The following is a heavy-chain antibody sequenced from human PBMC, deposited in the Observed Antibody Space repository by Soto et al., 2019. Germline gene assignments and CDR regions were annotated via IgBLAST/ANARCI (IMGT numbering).Heavy chain of an antibody. CDR3: ARHEAQQWQDAFDI. CDR2: IYYSGST. D-gene: IGHD6-19*01. CDR1: GGSVSSGSYY. J-gene: IGHJ3*02. V-gene: IGHV4-39*01. Sequence: SETLSLTCTVSGGSVSSGSYYWSWIRQPPGKGLEWIGSIYYSGSTYYNPSLKSRVTISVDTSKNQFSLKLSSVTAADTAVYYCARHEAQQWQDAFDIWGQGTMVTVSS.